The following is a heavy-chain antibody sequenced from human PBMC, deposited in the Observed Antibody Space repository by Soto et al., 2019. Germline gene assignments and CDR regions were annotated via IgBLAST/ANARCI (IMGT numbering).Heavy chain of an antibody. CDR2: INAGNGNT. V-gene: IGHV1-3*01. CDR3: ARGEGYCSGGTCYRWFDP. Sequence: ASVKVSCEASGYTFTKYALHWVRQAPGQRLEWMGWINAGNGNTKYSQKFQGRVTITRDTSASTSYMQLSSLRSEDTAVYYCARGEGYCSGGTCYRWFDPWGQGPMVTV. CDR1: GYTFTKYA. J-gene: IGHJ5*02. D-gene: IGHD2-15*01.